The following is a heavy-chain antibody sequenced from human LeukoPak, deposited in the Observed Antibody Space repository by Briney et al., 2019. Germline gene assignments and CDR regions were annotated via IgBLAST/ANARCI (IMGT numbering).Heavy chain of an antibody. Sequence: ASVKVSCKASGYTFTGYYMHWVRQAPGQGLEWMGWINPNSGGTNYAQKFQGRVTMTRDTSISTAYMELSRLRSDDTAVYYCARGSYYDILTGYYYYYGMDVWGQGTTVTVSS. CDR3: ARGSYYDILTGYYYYYGMDV. J-gene: IGHJ6*02. V-gene: IGHV1-2*02. D-gene: IGHD3-9*01. CDR1: GYTFTGYY. CDR2: INPNSGGT.